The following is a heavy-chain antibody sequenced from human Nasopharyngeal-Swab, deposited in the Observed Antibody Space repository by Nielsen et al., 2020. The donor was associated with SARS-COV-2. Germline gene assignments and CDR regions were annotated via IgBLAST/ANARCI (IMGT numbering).Heavy chain of an antibody. V-gene: IGHV4-39*07. Sequence: SETLSLTCTVSGGSISSSSYYWGWIRQPPGKGLEWIGSIYYSGSTYYNPSLKSRVTISVDTSKNQFSLKLSSVTAADTAVYYCARVASGWSTGEYFQHWGQGTLVTVSS. CDR2: IYYSGST. J-gene: IGHJ1*01. D-gene: IGHD6-19*01. CDR3: ARVASGWSTGEYFQH. CDR1: GGSISSSSYY.